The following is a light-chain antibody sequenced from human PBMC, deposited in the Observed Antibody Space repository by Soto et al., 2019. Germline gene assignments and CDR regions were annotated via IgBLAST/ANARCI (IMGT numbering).Light chain of an antibody. CDR1: QGISNY. V-gene: IGKV1-27*01. CDR2: AAS. J-gene: IGKJ3*01. Sequence: DIPMTQSPSSLSASVGDRVTITCRASQGISNYLAWYQQKPGKVPKLLIYAASTLQSGLPTRFRGSGSGTDYTHKNSSLQHEDVATYYCQKYNGATVLTFGPGTKVDIK. CDR3: QKYNGATVLT.